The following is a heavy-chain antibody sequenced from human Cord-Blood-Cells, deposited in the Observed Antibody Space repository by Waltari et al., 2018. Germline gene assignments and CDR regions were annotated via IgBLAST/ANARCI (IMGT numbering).Heavy chain of an antibody. Sequence: QVQLQESGPGLVKPSETLSLTCTVSGGSISSYYWSWIRQPAGKGLEWIGRIYTSGSTNYNPSLKSRVTMSVDTSKNQFCLKLSSVTAADTAVYYCARDSLLTGDIRALDIWGQGTMVTVSS. J-gene: IGHJ3*02. CDR2: IYTSGST. D-gene: IGHD7-27*01. CDR3: ARDSLLTGDIRALDI. CDR1: GGSISSYY. V-gene: IGHV4-4*07.